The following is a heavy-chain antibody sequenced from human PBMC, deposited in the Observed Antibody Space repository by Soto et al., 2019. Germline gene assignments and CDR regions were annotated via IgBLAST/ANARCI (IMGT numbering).Heavy chain of an antibody. D-gene: IGHD1-26*01. J-gene: IGHJ4*02. CDR3: TTDPIVGVTTSDY. CDR1: GFTFSNAW. Sequence: EVQLVESGGGLVKPGGSLRLSCAASGFTFSNAWMSWVRQAPGKGMEWVGRIKSKTDGGTTDYAAPLKGRFTISRDDSKNTLYQQMNSLKTDDTAVYYCTTDPIVGVTTSDYLGQGTLVTVSS. V-gene: IGHV3-15*01. CDR2: IKSKTDGGTT.